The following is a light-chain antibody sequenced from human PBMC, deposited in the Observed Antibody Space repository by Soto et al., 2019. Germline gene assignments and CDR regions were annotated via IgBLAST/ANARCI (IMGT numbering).Light chain of an antibody. CDR1: SSDVGSYNL. V-gene: IGLV2-23*02. CDR3: CSYAGRSTFYV. CDR2: EVS. Sequence: QSVLTQPASVSGSPGQSITISCTGTSSDVGSYNLVSWYQQHPGKAPKLMIYEVSKRPSGVSNRFSGSKSGNTASLTISGFQAEDEADYYCCSYAGRSTFYVFGTGTKVTVL. J-gene: IGLJ1*01.